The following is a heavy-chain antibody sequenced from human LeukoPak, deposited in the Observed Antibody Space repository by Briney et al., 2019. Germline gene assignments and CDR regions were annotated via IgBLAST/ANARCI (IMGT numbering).Heavy chain of an antibody. D-gene: IGHD3-9*01. CDR3: ARDDILTGFSPYYHYGLDV. CDR1: GFTFSNAW. V-gene: IGHV3-21*01. J-gene: IGHJ6*02. Sequence: GGSLRLSCAASGFTFSNAWMSWVRQAPGKGLEWVSSITGSGGDVHYADSMKGRFTISRDNANNSLFLQMDSLRAEDTAVYYCARDDILTGFSPYYHYGLDVWGHGTTVTVSS. CDR2: ITGSGGDV.